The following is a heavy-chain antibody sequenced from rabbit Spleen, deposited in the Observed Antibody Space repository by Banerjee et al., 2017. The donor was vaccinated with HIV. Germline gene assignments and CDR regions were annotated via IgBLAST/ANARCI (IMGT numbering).Heavy chain of an antibody. J-gene: IGHJ4*01. CDR1: GFSFSINYY. Sequence: QEQLVESGGGLVQPEGSLTLTCTASGFSFSINYYMCWVRQAPGKGLEWIGCIYTSSGRTWYANWVNGRFTISKTSTTTVTLQMTSLTAADTATYFCVRSMNVGQIYPLVLWGPGTLVTVS. V-gene: IGHV1S45*01. D-gene: IGHD3-3*01. CDR2: IYTSSGRT. CDR3: VRSMNVGQIYPLVL.